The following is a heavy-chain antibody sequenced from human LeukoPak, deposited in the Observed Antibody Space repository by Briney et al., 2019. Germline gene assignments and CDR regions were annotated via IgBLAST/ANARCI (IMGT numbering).Heavy chain of an antibody. V-gene: IGHV2-70*01. D-gene: IGHD3-16*01. CDR2: VDWDDDK. Sequence: SGPTLLHPTHPLTLTCTFSGFSLSTSGMCVSWIRQPPVQALEWLPLVDWDDDKYYSTSLKTRLTISKDTSKNQVVLTMTNMDPVDTATYYCARIQCGSQGGSVDGMDVWGQGTTVTVSS. CDR3: ARIQCGSQGGSVDGMDV. J-gene: IGHJ6*02. CDR1: GFSLSTSGMC.